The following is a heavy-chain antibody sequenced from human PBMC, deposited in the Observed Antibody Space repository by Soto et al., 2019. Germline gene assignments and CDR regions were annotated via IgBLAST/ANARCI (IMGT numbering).Heavy chain of an antibody. CDR2: ISGSGAIT. J-gene: IGHJ4*02. V-gene: IGHV3-23*01. Sequence: QLLESGGGLVPPGGSLRLSCAASGFTFHNFAMSWVRQSPGRGLEWVSAISGSGAITHYADSLRARLTISRDNDKNTMYLDMDSVRADYTALYYCAKGWAHMITFGGALITGGLFDVCGRGTLVTVSS. D-gene: IGHD3-16*01. CDR3: AKGWAHMITFGGALITGGLFDV. CDR1: GFTFHNFA.